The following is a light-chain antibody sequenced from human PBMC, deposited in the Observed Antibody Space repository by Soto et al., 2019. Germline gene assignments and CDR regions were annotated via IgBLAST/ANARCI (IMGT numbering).Light chain of an antibody. V-gene: IGLV1-51*01. Sequence: QSVLTQPPSVSAAPGQTVTISCSGSSSNIGNNYVFWYHQLPGTTPQLLIYYNDKRPSGMPDRFSGSKSGTSATLGITGLQPGDEADYYCATWDRSLSVGVFGGGTKLTVL. CDR1: SSNIGNNY. J-gene: IGLJ2*01. CDR3: ATWDRSLSVGV. CDR2: YND.